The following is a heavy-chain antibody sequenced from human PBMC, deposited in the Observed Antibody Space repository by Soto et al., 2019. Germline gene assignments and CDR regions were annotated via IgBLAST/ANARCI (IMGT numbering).Heavy chain of an antibody. Sequence: QITLQESGPTLVKPTQTLTLTCTFSGFSFTTAGVAVGWIRQTPGGALEWLTLIYYNDDRRFSPSLKTRLTITWDTSKHQVVLSLTNVDPGDTATYFCAHSDGGYEIIYFDFWGQGIPVTVSS. CDR1: GFSFTTAGVA. CDR2: IYYNDDR. J-gene: IGHJ4*02. V-gene: IGHV2-5*01. CDR3: AHSDGGYEIIYFDF. D-gene: IGHD5-12*01.